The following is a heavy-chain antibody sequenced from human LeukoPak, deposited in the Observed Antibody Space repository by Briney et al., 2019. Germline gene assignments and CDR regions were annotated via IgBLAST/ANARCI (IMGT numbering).Heavy chain of an antibody. V-gene: IGHV3-21*06. J-gene: IGHJ4*02. Sequence: GGSLRLSCAASGFTFSGYSMNWVRQAPGKGLEWVSSISSSSYIYYADSMKGRFTISRDNAKNSLYLQMNSLRAEDTAVYYCARDDGYYGSGSYYAIDYWGQGTLVTVSS. D-gene: IGHD3-10*01. CDR2: ISSSSYI. CDR1: GFTFSGYS. CDR3: ARDDGYYGSGSYYAIDY.